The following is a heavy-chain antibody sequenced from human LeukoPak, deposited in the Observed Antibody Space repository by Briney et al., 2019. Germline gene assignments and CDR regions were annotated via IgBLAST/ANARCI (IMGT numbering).Heavy chain of an antibody. CDR1: GGSISSSNW. CDR2: IYHSGST. Sequence: PSETLSLTCAVSGGSISSSNWWSWVRQPPGKGLEWIGEIYHSGSTNYNPSLKSRVTISVDKSKNQFSLKLSSVTAADTAVYYCVRHDSSGLYNAFDIWGQGTMVTVSS. D-gene: IGHD3-22*01. J-gene: IGHJ3*02. CDR3: VRHDSSGLYNAFDI. V-gene: IGHV4-4*02.